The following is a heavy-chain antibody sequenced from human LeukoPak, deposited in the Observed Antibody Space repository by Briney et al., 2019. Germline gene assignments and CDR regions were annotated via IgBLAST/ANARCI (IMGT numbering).Heavy chain of an antibody. CDR3: ARGHSSGSYYFDS. Sequence: PGGSLRLSCAASGFTVSSNYMNWVRQAPGKGLGWVSVVYSGGPTYYADSVKDRFIISRDNSKNTLYLQMNSLRAEDTAVYFCARGHSSGSYYFDSWGQGTLVTVSS. D-gene: IGHD6-19*01. CDR1: GFTVSSNY. V-gene: IGHV3-66*01. J-gene: IGHJ4*02. CDR2: VYSGGPT.